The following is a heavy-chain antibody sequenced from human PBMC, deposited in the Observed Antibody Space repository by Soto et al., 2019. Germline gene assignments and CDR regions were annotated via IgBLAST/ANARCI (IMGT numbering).Heavy chain of an antibody. Sequence: GGSLRLSCAASGFTFSSYSMNWVRQAPGKGLEWVSSISSSSSYIYYADSVKGRFTISRDNAKNSLYLQMNSLRAEDMAVYYCARVDRGAFDIWGQGTMVTVSS. V-gene: IGHV3-21*01. CDR2: ISSSSSYI. CDR1: GFTFSSYS. CDR3: ARVDRGAFDI. J-gene: IGHJ3*02.